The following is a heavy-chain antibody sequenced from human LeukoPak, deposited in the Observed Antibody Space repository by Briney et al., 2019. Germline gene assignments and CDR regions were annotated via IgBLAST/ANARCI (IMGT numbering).Heavy chain of an antibody. J-gene: IGHJ4*02. Sequence: GGSLRLSCAASGFTFSSNDMSWVRQAPGKGLECISVIYSGGSTDYADSVKGRLTISRDNSKNTLYLQMNSLRAEDTAVYYCARVVDHDYGDYYLDYWGQGTPVTVSS. CDR2: IYSGGST. CDR3: ARVVDHDYGDYYLDY. D-gene: IGHD4-17*01. CDR1: GFTFSSND. V-gene: IGHV3-53*01.